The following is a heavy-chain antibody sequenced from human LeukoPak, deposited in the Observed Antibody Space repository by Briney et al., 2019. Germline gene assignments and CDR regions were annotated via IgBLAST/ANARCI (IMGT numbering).Heavy chain of an antibody. V-gene: IGHV3-21*01. CDR3: ASQGKELDY. Sequence: GGSLRLSCAAYGFTFSSYSMNWVRQAPGKGLEWVSSISSSSSYIFYADSVKVRFTISRDNAKNSLYLQMNSLRAEDTAVYYCASQGKELDYWGQGTLVTVSS. D-gene: IGHD3-10*01. CDR1: GFTFSSYS. CDR2: ISSSSSYI. J-gene: IGHJ4*02.